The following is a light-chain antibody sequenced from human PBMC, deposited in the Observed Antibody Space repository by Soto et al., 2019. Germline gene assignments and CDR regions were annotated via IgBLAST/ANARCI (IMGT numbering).Light chain of an antibody. CDR3: QKYNSAPRT. J-gene: IGKJ1*01. V-gene: IGKV1-27*01. CDR1: QSIIHY. CDR2: AAS. Sequence: DIQMTQSPSSLSASVGGRVTITCRASQSIIHYLNWYQQKPGKVPKLLIYAASTLQSGVPSRFSGSGSGTDFTLTINRLQPEDVATYYCQKYNSAPRTFGQGPKVEVK.